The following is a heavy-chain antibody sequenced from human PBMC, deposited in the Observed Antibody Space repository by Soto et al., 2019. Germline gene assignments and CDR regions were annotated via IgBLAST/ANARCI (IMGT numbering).Heavy chain of an antibody. V-gene: IGHV4-59*01. J-gene: IGHJ5*02. CDR1: GGSISSYY. D-gene: IGHD3-3*01. CDR3: ARTPTIFGVAPRWFDP. Sequence: SETLSLTCTVSGGSISSYYWSWIRQPPGKGLEWIGYIYYSGSTNYNPSLKSRVTISVDTSKNQFSLKLSSVTAADTAVYYCARTPTIFGVAPRWFDPWGQGTLVTVSS. CDR2: IYYSGST.